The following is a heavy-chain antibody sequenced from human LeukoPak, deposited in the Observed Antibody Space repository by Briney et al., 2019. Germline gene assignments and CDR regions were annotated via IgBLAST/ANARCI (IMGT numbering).Heavy chain of an antibody. D-gene: IGHD3-22*01. CDR1: GGSISSGGYY. J-gene: IGHJ4*02. CDR3: AKEKKYYYDSSGYPGYDY. Sequence: PSQTLSLTCTVPGGSISSGGYYWSWIRQHPGKGLEWIGYIYYSGSTYYNPSLKSRVTISVDTSKNQFSLKLSSVTAADTAVYYCAKEKKYYYDSSGYPGYDYWGQGTLVTVSS. CDR2: IYYSGST. V-gene: IGHV4-31*03.